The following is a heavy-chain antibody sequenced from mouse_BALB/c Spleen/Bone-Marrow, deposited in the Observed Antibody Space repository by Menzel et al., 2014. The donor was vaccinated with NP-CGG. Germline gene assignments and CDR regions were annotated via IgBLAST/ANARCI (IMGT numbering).Heavy chain of an antibody. D-gene: IGHD2-14*01. Sequence: QVQLQQSGPELVKPGASVRISCKASGYTFTSYYIHWVKQRPGQGLEWIGWIYPGNVNTKYNEKFKGKATLTADKSSSTAYMQLSSLTSEDSAVYFCAREGGRYDFDYWGQGTTLTASS. CDR1: GYTFTSYY. J-gene: IGHJ2*01. CDR2: IYPGNVNT. V-gene: IGHV1S56*01. CDR3: AREGGRYDFDY.